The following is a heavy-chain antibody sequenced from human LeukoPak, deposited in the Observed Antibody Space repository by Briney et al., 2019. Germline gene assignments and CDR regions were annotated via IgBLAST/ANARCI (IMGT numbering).Heavy chain of an antibody. CDR2: VNHSGST. J-gene: IGHJ5*02. CDR3: ARGILTSDLIIAAAGLNWFDP. V-gene: IGHV4-34*01. Sequence: PSETLSLTYAVYGGSFSGYYWSWIRQPPGKGLEWIGEVNHSGSTNYNPSRKSRVTISVDTSKNQFSLKLSSVTAADTAVYYCARGILTSDLIIAAAGLNWFDPWGQGTLVTVSS. D-gene: IGHD6-13*01. CDR1: GGSFSGYY.